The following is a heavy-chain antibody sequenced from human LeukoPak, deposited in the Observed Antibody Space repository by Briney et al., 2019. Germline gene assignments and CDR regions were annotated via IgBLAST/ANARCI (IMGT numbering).Heavy chain of an antibody. J-gene: IGHJ4*02. CDR2: IYSTGNT. CDR1: GGSISSYY. Sequence: PSETLSLTCTVSGGSISSYYWSWIRQPAGKGLEWIGRIYSTGNTNYNPSLKSRVTMSVDTSKNQFSLKLTSVTAADTAVYYCARGRRGVPTRAGVYFDYWGQGTLVTVSS. D-gene: IGHD3-10*01. CDR3: ARGRRGVPTRAGVYFDY. V-gene: IGHV4-4*07.